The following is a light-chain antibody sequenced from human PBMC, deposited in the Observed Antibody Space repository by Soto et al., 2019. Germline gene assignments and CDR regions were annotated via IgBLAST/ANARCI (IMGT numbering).Light chain of an antibody. CDR3: KQYVSSPLHS. CDR2: GAS. V-gene: IGKV3-20*01. Sequence: EIVLTQSPGTLSLSPWERATRSYMASQSVSSSYLAWYQQKLGQAPRLRIYGASNRATGIPDSFSGSGSGIYFPHTISRLEDEAVAVYCWKQYVSSPLHSCGGGTKVEIK. CDR1: QSVSSSY. J-gene: IGKJ4*01.